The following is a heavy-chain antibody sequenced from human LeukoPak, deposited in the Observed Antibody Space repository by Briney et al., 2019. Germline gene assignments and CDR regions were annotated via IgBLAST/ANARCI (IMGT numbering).Heavy chain of an antibody. CDR1: GYTFTGYY. CDR3: ARGNVVVIANDFDY. V-gene: IGHV1-2*02. CDR2: INPNSGGT. J-gene: IGHJ4*02. D-gene: IGHD2-21*01. Sequence: ASVKVSCKASGYTFTGYYMHWVRQAPGQGLEWMGWINPNSGGTNYAQKFQGRVTMTRDTSNSTAYMELSRLRCDDTGVYYCARGNVVVIANDFDYWGQGTLVTVSS.